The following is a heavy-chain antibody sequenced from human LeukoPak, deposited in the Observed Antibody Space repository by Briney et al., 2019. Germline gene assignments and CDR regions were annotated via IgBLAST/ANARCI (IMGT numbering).Heavy chain of an antibody. CDR2: IYYSGST. CDR3: ARDAIRYFDWNAWYFDS. D-gene: IGHD3-9*01. CDR1: GGSVSSTSYY. Sequence: SETLSLTCTVSGGSVSSTSYYWGWIRQPPGKGLEWIGSIYYSGSTHYNSSLKSRLTISVDTSKNQFSLKLSSVTAADTAVFYCARDAIRYFDWNAWYFDSWGQGTLVTVSS. J-gene: IGHJ4*02. V-gene: IGHV4-39*01.